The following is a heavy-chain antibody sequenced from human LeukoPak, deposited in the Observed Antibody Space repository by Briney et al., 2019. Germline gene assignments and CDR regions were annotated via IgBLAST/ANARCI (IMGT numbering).Heavy chain of an antibody. Sequence: PGRSLRLSCAASGFTFSSYGMHWVRQAPGKGLDWEAVKWYDGSNKYYADSVKGRFTISRDNSKNTLYLQMNSLRAEDTAVYYCARDAGHHYDFWSGYFSSDAGRPFDIWGQGTMVTVSS. CDR3: ARDAGHHYDFWSGYFSSDAGRPFDI. V-gene: IGHV3-33*01. CDR2: KWYDGSNK. D-gene: IGHD3-3*01. J-gene: IGHJ3*02. CDR1: GFTFSSYG.